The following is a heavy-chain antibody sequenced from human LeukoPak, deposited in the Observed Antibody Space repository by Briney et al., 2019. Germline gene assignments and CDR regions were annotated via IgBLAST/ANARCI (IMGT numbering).Heavy chain of an antibody. CDR3: IRYGYNLAEYYQH. Sequence: GGSLRLSCAASGFIFSNAWMNWVRQAPGKGLEWVGHIKSKTDGGTADYAAPVKGRFTISRDDSKNTLYLQMNSLKTEDTAVYYCIRYGYNLAEYYQHWGQGTLVTVSS. D-gene: IGHD5-24*01. CDR2: IKSKTDGGTA. J-gene: IGHJ1*01. CDR1: GFIFSNAW. V-gene: IGHV3-15*07.